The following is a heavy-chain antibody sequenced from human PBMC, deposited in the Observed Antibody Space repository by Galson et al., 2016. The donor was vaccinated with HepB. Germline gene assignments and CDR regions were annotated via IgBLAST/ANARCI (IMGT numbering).Heavy chain of an antibody. CDR3: GRILFGGSYAIDP. V-gene: IGHV6-1*01. CDR1: GDSVSNDNAA. CDR2: TYFRSKLFS. D-gene: IGHD3-16*01. Sequence: CAISGDSVSNDNAAWNWFRQSPSRGLEWLGRTYFRSKLFSEYGESLKGRIRISADTSKNQVFLHLDSVAPDDTAVYYCGRILFGGSYAIDPWGQGTPVTVSS. J-gene: IGHJ5*02.